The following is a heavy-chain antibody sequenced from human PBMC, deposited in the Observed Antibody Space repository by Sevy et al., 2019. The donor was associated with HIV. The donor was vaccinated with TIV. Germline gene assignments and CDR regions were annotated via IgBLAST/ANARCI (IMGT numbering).Heavy chain of an antibody. Sequence: ASVKVSCKASGYTFTGYGISWVRQAPGQGLEWMGWISAYNGNTNYAQKLQGRVTMTTDTSTSTAYMELRSLRSDDTAVYYCARKKYDYSNYNWFDPWGQGTLVTVSS. CDR1: GYTFTGYG. V-gene: IGHV1-18*01. CDR3: ARKKYDYSNYNWFDP. J-gene: IGHJ5*02. CDR2: ISAYNGNT. D-gene: IGHD4-4*01.